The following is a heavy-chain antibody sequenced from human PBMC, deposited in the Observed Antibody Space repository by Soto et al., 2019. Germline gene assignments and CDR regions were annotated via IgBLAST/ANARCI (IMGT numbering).Heavy chain of an antibody. Sequence: QVQLVESGGGVVQPGRSLRLSCAASGFTFSRYGMHWVRQAPGKGLEWVAVMWYDGSNKYYADSVKGGFTISRDNSKNTLYLQMNSLRAEDTAVYYCARDHSSSSGFYWGQGTLVTVSS. J-gene: IGHJ4*02. CDR2: MWYDGSNK. V-gene: IGHV3-33*01. CDR1: GFTFSRYG. D-gene: IGHD6-6*01. CDR3: ARDHSSSSGFY.